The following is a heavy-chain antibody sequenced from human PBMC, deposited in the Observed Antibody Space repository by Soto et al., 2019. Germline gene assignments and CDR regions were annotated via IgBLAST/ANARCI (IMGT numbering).Heavy chain of an antibody. CDR1: GGTFSSYA. Sequence: VKVSCKASGGTFSSYAISWVRQAPGQGLEWMGGIIPIFGTANYAQKFQGRVTITADESTSTAYMELSSLRSEDTAVYYCASKYVLRFRGDYYYYGMDVWGQGTTVTVSS. J-gene: IGHJ6*02. V-gene: IGHV1-69*01. CDR3: ASKYVLRFRGDYYYYGMDV. D-gene: IGHD3-3*01. CDR2: IIPIFGTA.